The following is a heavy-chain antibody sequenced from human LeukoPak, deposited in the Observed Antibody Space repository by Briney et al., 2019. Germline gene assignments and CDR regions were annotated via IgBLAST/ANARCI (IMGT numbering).Heavy chain of an antibody. CDR2: IYYSGST. J-gene: IGHJ4*02. D-gene: IGHD5-12*01. CDR3: ARSSEWLRPDY. Sequence: LSETLSLTCTVSGGSISSSSYYWGWIRQPPGKGLEWIGSIYYSGSTYYNPSLKSRVTVSVDTSKNQFSLKLSSVTAADTAVYYCARSSEWLRPDYWGQGTLVTVSS. CDR1: GGSISSSSYY. V-gene: IGHV4-39*01.